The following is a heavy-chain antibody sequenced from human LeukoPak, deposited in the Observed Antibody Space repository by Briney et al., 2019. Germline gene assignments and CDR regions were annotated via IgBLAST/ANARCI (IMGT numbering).Heavy chain of an antibody. CDR3: ATEGTGTTGYYYGMDV. Sequence: PGGSVRLSCAASGFSFSSCEMNWVRQAPGKGLEWVGYISSSGSNIYYADSVKGRVTISRDNDKNSMYIQTNSLRAEDTAVYYCATEGTGTTGYYYGMDVWGQGPTVTASS. V-gene: IGHV3-48*03. CDR2: ISSSGSNI. CDR1: GFSFSSCE. J-gene: IGHJ6*02. D-gene: IGHD1-7*01.